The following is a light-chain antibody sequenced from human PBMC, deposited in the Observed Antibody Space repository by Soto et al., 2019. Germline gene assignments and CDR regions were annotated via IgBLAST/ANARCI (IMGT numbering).Light chain of an antibody. V-gene: IGKV3-15*01. CDR2: AAS. CDR3: QQRSNWPPT. J-gene: IGKJ1*01. Sequence: EIVMTQSPATLSVSPGDRATLSCRASESVTSSLAWYQQKPGQPPRLLIYAASTRATDVPARFSGGGSGTDFTLTISSLEPEDFAVYYCQQRSNWPPTFRQGTKVDIK. CDR1: ESVTSS.